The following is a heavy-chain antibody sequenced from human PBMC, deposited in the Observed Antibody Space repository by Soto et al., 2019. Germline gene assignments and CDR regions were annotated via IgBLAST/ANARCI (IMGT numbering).Heavy chain of an antibody. D-gene: IGHD5-12*01. J-gene: IGHJ4*02. V-gene: IGHV3-74*02. CDR1: GFIFTSYW. Sequence: DVQLLESGGTLVQPGGSLSLSCAASGFIFTSYWMHWVRQAPGKGLVWVSRINGDGRGTSYADSGKGRFTISRYNAKNTLYLQMISLRAEDTAVYFCAKGYRGYDYADWCQGSLVTVSS. CDR3: AKGYRGYDYAD. CDR2: INGDGRGT.